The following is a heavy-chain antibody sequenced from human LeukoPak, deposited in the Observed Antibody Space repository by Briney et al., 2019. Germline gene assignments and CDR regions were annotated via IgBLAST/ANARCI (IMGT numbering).Heavy chain of an antibody. D-gene: IGHD2-21*02. Sequence: GASVKVSCKGSGYSFTSYWIGWVRQMPGKGLEWMGIIYPGDSDTRYSPSFQGQVTISADKSISTAYLQWSSLQASDTAMYYCARQDCGGDCYSVSLADYWGQGTLVTVSS. CDR3: ARQDCGGDCYSVSLADY. CDR2: IYPGDSDT. J-gene: IGHJ4*02. CDR1: GYSFTSYW. V-gene: IGHV5-51*01.